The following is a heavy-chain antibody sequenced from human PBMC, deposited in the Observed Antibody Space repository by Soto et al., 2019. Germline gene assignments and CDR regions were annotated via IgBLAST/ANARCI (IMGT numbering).Heavy chain of an antibody. J-gene: IGHJ4*02. Sequence: GGSLRLSCAASGFTFSSYVMSWVRQAPGKGLEWVSAISGSGGNTYYADSVKGRFTISRDNSKNTLFLQMNSLRAEDTALYYCAKSRDYVWGTYRPPYDYWGQGILVTVSS. CDR3: AKSRDYVWGTYRPPYDY. V-gene: IGHV3-23*01. D-gene: IGHD3-16*02. CDR1: GFTFSSYV. CDR2: ISGSGGNT.